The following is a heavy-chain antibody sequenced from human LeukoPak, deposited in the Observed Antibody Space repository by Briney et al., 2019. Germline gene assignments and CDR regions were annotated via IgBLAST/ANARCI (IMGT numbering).Heavy chain of an antibody. CDR2: ISYDGSNK. Sequence: PGGPLRLSCAASGFTFSTYAMHWVRQAPGKGLEWVAVISYDGSNKYYADSVKGRFTISRDNSKNTLYLQMNSLRAEDTAVYYCAKEGAASAFDIWGQGSMVTVSS. J-gene: IGHJ3*02. D-gene: IGHD1-26*01. CDR3: AKEGAASAFDI. V-gene: IGHV3-30*18. CDR1: GFTFSTYA.